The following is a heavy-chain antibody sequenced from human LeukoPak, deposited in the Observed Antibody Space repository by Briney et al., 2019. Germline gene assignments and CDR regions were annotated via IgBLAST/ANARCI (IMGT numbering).Heavy chain of an antibody. J-gene: IGHJ4*02. CDR2: ISYDGSNK. V-gene: IGHV3-30*04. CDR3: ARSDAYNKPTDY. CDR1: GFTFSNYV. D-gene: IGHD5-24*01. Sequence: GRSLRLSCAASGFTFSNYVIHWVRQAPGKGLEWVAVISYDGSNKYYADCVKGRFTISRDNSKNTLYLQMNSLRAEDTAVYYCARSDAYNKPTDYWGQGTLVTVSS.